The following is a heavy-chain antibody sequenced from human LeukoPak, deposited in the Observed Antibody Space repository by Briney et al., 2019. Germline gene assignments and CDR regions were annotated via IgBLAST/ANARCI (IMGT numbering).Heavy chain of an antibody. CDR3: ARDNGDDGMDV. CDR1: GFTFSSYD. V-gene: IGHV3-13*05. J-gene: IGHJ6*04. Sequence: GGSLRLSCAASGFTFSSYDMHWGRQATGKGLGWGSAIGTAGDPYYPGSVKGRFTISRENAKNSLYLQMNSLRAGDTAVYYCARDNGDDGMDVWGKGTTVTVSS. D-gene: IGHD4-17*01. CDR2: IGTAGDP.